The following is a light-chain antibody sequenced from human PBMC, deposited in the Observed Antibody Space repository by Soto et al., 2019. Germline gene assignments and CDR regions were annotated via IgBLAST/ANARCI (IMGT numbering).Light chain of an antibody. J-gene: IGKJ1*01. CDR1: QSVTSNY. V-gene: IGKV3-20*01. CDR3: HQYRSSITWT. CDR2: AAS. Sequence: EVVLTQSPGTVSLSPGERATLSCRASQSVTSNYLAWYQQKPGQAPRLLIYAASSRATGIPDSFSGSGSGTDFTLTISRLEPEDFAVYSCHQYRSSITWTFGQGTKVEIK.